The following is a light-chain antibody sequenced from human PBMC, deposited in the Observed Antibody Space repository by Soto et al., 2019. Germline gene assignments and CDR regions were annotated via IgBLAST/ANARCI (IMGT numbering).Light chain of an antibody. V-gene: IGLV2-14*01. J-gene: IGLJ1*01. CDR2: EVI. CDR1: SSDVGGYDY. CDR3: TSYTSSSTYV. Sequence: QSALTQPASVSGSPGQSITISCTGTSSDVGGYDYVSWYQQHPGKAPKLMIFEVINRPSGVSNRFSGSKSGNTASLTISGLQAEDKADYYCTSYTSSSTYVFGTGTKLTVL.